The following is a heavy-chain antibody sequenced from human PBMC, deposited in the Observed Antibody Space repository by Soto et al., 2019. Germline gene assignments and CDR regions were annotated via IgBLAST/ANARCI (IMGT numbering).Heavy chain of an antibody. V-gene: IGHV3-30*04. J-gene: IGHJ1*01. D-gene: IGHD2-15*01. CDR2: ISGDAIIK. CDR3: AREENSSGRAGTFQH. Sequence: QVQLVESGGGLVQPGRSLRLSCAASGLTFSSSSMHWVRQAPGKGLEWIAVISGDAIIKIYAESAKGRFTLSRDNSKNTVYLEMNSLTGEDTAVYYCAREENSSGRAGTFQHWGQGTLVTVSA. CDR1: GLTFSSSS.